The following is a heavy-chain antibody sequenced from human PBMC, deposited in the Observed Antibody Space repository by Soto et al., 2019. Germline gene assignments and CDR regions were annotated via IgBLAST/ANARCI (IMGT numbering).Heavy chain of an antibody. CDR2: IRNKAKIYTT. CDR1: GFTFSDHY. Sequence: PGGALRLSCSASGFTFSDHYMDWVRQAPGKGLDWVGRIRNKAKIYTTEYAAAVQGRLTVSRDASNNSLYLQMNSLKTEDTAIYYCAKAAVIRTYWYFAFWGRGTQVTVSS. D-gene: IGHD2-21*01. J-gene: IGHJ2*01. CDR3: AKAAVIRTYWYFAF. V-gene: IGHV3-72*01.